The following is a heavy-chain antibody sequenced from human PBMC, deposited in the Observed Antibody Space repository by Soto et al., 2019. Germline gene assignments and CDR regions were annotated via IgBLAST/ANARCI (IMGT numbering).Heavy chain of an antibody. V-gene: IGHV1-18*01. CDR3: ARNLVSVLRFLEWFDTKYYYYGMDV. CDR2: ISAYNGNT. CDR1: GYTFTSYG. Sequence: ASVKVSCKASGYTFTSYGISWVRQAPGQGLEWIGWISAYNGNTNYAQKLQGRVTMTTDTSTSTAYMELRSLRSDDTAVYYCARNLVSVLRFLEWFDTKYYYYGMDVWGQGTTVTVSS. D-gene: IGHD3-3*01. J-gene: IGHJ6*02.